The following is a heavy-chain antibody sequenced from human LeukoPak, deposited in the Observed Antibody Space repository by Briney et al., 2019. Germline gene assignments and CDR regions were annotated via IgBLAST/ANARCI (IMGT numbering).Heavy chain of an antibody. CDR3: ARDDPSMIAALHY. CDR2: ISGTSTNL. D-gene: IGHD6-6*01. CDR1: GFTFSSYA. V-gene: IGHV3-21*01. Sequence: PGGSLRLSCAASGFTFSSYAMSWVRQAPGKGLEWVSSISGTSTNLYYADSVKGRFTISRDNAKNSVYLQMNSLRAEDTAVYYCARDDPSMIAALHYWGQGTLVTVSS. J-gene: IGHJ4*02.